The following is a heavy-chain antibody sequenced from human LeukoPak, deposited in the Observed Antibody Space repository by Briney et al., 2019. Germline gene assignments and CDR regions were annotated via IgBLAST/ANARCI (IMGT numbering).Heavy chain of an antibody. CDR1: GFTFNIYE. CDR3: ARGPGTGYYQNYYFDF. D-gene: IGHD3-22*01. V-gene: IGHV3-48*03. Sequence: PGGSLRLSCAASGFTFNIYEMNWVGQAPGKGAEWVSYISSSGKTIYYADSVKGRFTISRDNAKNSLHLQMNSLRAEETALYYCARGPGTGYYQNYYFDFWGQGTLVTVSS. CDR2: ISSSGKTI. J-gene: IGHJ4*02.